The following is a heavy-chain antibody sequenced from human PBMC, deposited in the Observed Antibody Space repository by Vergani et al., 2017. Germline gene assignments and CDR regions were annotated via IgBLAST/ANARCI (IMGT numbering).Heavy chain of an antibody. D-gene: IGHD3-3*01. J-gene: IGHJ5*02. V-gene: IGHV4-39*01. CDR2: IYYSGST. CDR1: GGSISSSSYY. CDR3: ARGGYRYDFWSGFDGWFDP. Sequence: QLQLQESGPGLVKPSETLSLTCTVSGGSISSSSYYWGWIRQPPGKGLEWIGSIYYSGSTYYNPSLKSRVTISVDTSKNQFSLKLSSVTAADTAVYYCARGGYRYDFWSGFDGWFDPWGQGTLVTVSS.